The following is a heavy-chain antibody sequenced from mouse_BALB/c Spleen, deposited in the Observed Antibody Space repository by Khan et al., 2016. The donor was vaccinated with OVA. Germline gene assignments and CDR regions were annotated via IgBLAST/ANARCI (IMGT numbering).Heavy chain of an antibody. V-gene: IGHV2-6-7*01. Sequence: VQLVESGPGLVAPSQSLSITCTVSGFSLTGYGVNWVRQPPGKGLEWLGMIWGDGSPDYNSALKSRLSITKDNSKSQVFLKMNSLQTDDTARYYCARAYYANYREAMDYWGQGNSVTVSS. J-gene: IGHJ4*01. CDR3: ARAYYANYREAMDY. CDR2: IWGDGSP. D-gene: IGHD2-1*01. CDR1: GFSLTGYG.